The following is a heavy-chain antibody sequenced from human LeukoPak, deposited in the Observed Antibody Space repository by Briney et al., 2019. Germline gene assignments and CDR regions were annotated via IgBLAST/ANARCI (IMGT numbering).Heavy chain of an antibody. CDR2: INPNSGGT. Sequence: ASVKVSCKASGYTFTGYYMHWVRQAPGQGLEWMGWINPNSGGTNYAQKFQGRVTMTRDTSISTAYMELSRLRSDDTAVYYCARAGGYDFWSGNYYYYYMDVWGKGTTVTVS. D-gene: IGHD3-3*01. V-gene: IGHV1-2*02. CDR1: GYTFTGYY. CDR3: ARAGGYDFWSGNYYYYYMDV. J-gene: IGHJ6*03.